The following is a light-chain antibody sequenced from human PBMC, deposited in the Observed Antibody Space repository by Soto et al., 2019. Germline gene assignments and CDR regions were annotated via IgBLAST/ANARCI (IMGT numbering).Light chain of an antibody. J-gene: IGLJ2*01. CDR3: QSYDSSLSVV. V-gene: IGLV1-40*01. CDR1: SSNIGASYH. CDR2: GNN. Sequence: QPVLTQPPSVSGAPGQRVTIPCTGSSSNIGASYHVHWYQQLPGTAPKLLIYGNNNRPSGVPDRFSGSRSGTSASLAITGLQAEDEADYYCQSYDSSLSVVFGGGTKVTVL.